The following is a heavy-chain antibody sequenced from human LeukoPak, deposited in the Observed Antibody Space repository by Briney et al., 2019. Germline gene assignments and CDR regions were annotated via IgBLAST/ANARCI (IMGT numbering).Heavy chain of an antibody. V-gene: IGHV4-38-2*02. D-gene: IGHD2-15*01. CDR1: GYSISSGYY. CDR3: ARVCSSGRCLDY. J-gene: IGHJ4*02. Sequence: SETLSLTCTVSGYSISSGYYWAWMRQPPGKGLEWIGSINHSGSTYYNPSLKSRVTVSVDTSKNQVSLRLSSVTAADTAVYYCARVCSSGRCLDYWGQGTLVTVSP. CDR2: INHSGST.